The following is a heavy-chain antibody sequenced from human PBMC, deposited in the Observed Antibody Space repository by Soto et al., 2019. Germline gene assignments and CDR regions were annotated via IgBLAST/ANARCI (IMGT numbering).Heavy chain of an antibody. D-gene: IGHD3-10*01. CDR3: VEGPVWFWVKDIGPFDP. CDR2: ISSNGGST. J-gene: IGHJ5*02. Sequence: GGSLRLSCSASGFTFSSYAMNWVRQAPGKGLEYVSAISSNGGSTYYAESVKGRFTISRDNSKNTLYLQMSSLRAEDEAVYYCVEGPVWFWVKDIGPFDPWGQGTLVTGSS. CDR1: GFTFSSYA. V-gene: IGHV3-64D*06.